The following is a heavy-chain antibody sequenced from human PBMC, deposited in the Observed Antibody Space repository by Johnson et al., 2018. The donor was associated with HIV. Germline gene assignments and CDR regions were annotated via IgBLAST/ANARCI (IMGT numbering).Heavy chain of an antibody. Sequence: QVQLVESGGGMVQPGRSLRLSCAASGFTFTTYALHWVRRAPGKGLECVAVISYDGNNKYYTESVKGRFTISRDNSKNTLYLQMNSLRAEDTAVYYCARVSSSSLGAFDIWGQGTMVTVSS. J-gene: IGHJ3*02. CDR1: GFTFTTYA. CDR3: ARVSSSSLGAFDI. D-gene: IGHD6-6*01. CDR2: ISYDGNNK. V-gene: IGHV3-30*04.